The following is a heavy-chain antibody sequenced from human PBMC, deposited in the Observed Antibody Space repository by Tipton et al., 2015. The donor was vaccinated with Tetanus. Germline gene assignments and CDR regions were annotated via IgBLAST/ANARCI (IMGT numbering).Heavy chain of an antibody. CDR2: INPTSGGT. D-gene: IGHD3-22*01. V-gene: IGHV1-2*02. Sequence: QVQLVQSGAEVKKPGASVRVSCKASGYTFTDYYIHWVRRAPGQGLEWMGWINPTSGGTSYAQRFQGRVTMTRDTSIGTAYMELSRLTSDDTAVYYCARDRGDYIYYGMDVWGPGTTVTVS. J-gene: IGHJ6*02. CDR1: GYTFTDYY. CDR3: ARDRGDYIYYGMDV.